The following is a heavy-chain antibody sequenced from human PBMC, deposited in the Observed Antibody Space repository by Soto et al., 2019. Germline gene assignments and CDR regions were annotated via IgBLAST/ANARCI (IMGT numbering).Heavy chain of an antibody. J-gene: IGHJ4*02. CDR1: GYTFSDYG. D-gene: IGHD2-15*01. CDR2: ISAYNGHT. V-gene: IGHV1-18*01. CDR3: ARGGHIVVLADADDNFDY. Sequence: QVQLMQSGAEVKKPGASVKVSCKTSGYTFSDYGVAWVRQAPGQGLEWMGWISAYNGHTKYGQKFQDRVTMTTDTSTSTAYMELRSLRYDDTAVYFCARGGHIVVLADADDNFDYWGQGTLVTVSS.